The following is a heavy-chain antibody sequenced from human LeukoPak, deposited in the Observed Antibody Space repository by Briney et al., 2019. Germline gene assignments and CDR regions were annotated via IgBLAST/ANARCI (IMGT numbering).Heavy chain of an antibody. D-gene: IGHD2-21*02. V-gene: IGHV3-23*01. CDR3: ARDGDCGGDCWDAFDI. Sequence: GGSLRLSCAASGFTFSSYAMSWVRQAPGKGLEWVSAISGSGGSTYYADSVKGRFTISRDNSKNTLYLQMNSLRAEDTAVYYCARDGDCGGDCWDAFDIWAKGQWSPSLQ. CDR2: ISGSGGST. J-gene: IGHJ3*02. CDR1: GFTFSSYA.